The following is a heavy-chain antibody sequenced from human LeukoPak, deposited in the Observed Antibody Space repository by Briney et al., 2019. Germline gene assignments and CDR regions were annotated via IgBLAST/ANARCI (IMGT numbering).Heavy chain of an antibody. V-gene: IGHV1-2*06. CDR3: AREGYYDSSGHSGFDY. J-gene: IGHJ4*02. D-gene: IGHD3-22*01. CDR1: GYTFTGYY. Sequence: ASVKVSCKASGYTFTGYYMHWVRQAPGQGLEWMGRINPNSGGTNYAQKFQGGVTMTRDTSISTAYMELSRLRSDDTAVHYCAREGYYDSSGHSGFDYWGQGTLVTVSS. CDR2: INPNSGGT.